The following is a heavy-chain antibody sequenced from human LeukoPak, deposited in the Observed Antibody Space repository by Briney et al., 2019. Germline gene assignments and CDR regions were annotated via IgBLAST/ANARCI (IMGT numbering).Heavy chain of an antibody. CDR2: ISGSGDTT. CDR3: AKDGYSYGYTFSDY. V-gene: IGHV3-23*01. D-gene: IGHD5-18*01. J-gene: IGHJ4*02. Sequence: QPGRSLRLSCAASGFSFSSYGMSWVRQAPGKGLEWVSGISGSGDTTYYADSVKGRFTISRDNSKNTLYLQMNSLRAEDTDVYYCAKDGYSYGYTFSDYWGQGTLVTVSS. CDR1: GFSFSSYG.